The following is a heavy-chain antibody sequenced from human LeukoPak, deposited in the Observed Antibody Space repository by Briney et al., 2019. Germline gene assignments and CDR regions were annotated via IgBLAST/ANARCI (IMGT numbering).Heavy chain of an antibody. D-gene: IGHD2-15*01. CDR1: GFTFSNAW. CDR2: IKSKTDGGTT. V-gene: IGHV3-15*01. J-gene: IGHJ3*02. Sequence: GGSLRLSCAASGFTFSNAWMSWVRQAPGKGLKWVGRIKSKTDGGTTDYAAPVKGRFTISRDESKNTLFLQMHSLKTEDTAVYYCTTAPRGYCSGGSCSYAFDIWGQGTLVTVSS. CDR3: TTAPRGYCSGGSCSYAFDI.